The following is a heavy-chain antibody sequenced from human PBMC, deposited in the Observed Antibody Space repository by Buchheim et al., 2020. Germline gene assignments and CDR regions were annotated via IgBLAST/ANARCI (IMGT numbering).Heavy chain of an antibody. J-gene: IGHJ2*01. CDR1: GFSLSTSGMC. V-gene: IGHV2-70*15. CDR2: IDWDDDK. Sequence: QVTLRESGPALVKPTQTLTLTCTFSGFSLSTSGMCVSWIRQPPGKALEWLARIDWDDDKYYSTSLKTRLTISKDTSKKQVGLTMTNMDPVDTATYYCAREYSSSSRWGEYWYFDLWGRGTL. D-gene: IGHD6-6*01. CDR3: AREYSSSSRWGEYWYFDL.